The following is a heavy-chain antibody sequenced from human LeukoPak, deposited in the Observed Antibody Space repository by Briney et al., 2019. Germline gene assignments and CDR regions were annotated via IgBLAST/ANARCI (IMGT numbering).Heavy chain of an antibody. Sequence: GASVKVSCKASGYTFTGYYMHWVRQAPGQGLEWMGWINPNSGGTNYAQKFQGRVTMTRDTSISTAYMELSRLRSDDTAVYYCARDLWFGELLHYYYYMDVWGKGTTVTVSS. CDR2: INPNSGGT. J-gene: IGHJ6*03. CDR1: GYTFTGYY. D-gene: IGHD3-10*01. CDR3: ARDLWFGELLHYYYYMDV. V-gene: IGHV1-2*02.